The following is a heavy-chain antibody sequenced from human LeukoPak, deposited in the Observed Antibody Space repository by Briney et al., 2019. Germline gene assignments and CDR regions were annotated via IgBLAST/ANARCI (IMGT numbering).Heavy chain of an antibody. D-gene: IGHD3-22*01. V-gene: IGHV4-59*01. Sequence: SETLSLTCTVSGGSISSYYWSWLRQPPGKGLEWIGYIYYSGSTNYNPSLKSRVTISVDTSKNQFSLKLSSVTAADTAVYYCARDRGYYDSSGYWSDYYYGMDVWGQGTTVTVSS. CDR1: GGSISSYY. CDR3: ARDRGYYDSSGYWSDYYYGMDV. CDR2: IYYSGST. J-gene: IGHJ6*02.